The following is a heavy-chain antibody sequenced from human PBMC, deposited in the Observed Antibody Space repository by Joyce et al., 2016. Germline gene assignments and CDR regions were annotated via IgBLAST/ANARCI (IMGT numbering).Heavy chain of an antibody. CDR1: GGSLSGFY. CDR3: ARGGYCSGTTCYRVWRGLRDYYYYYMDV. V-gene: IGHV4-34*01. Sequence: QVQLQQWGTGLLKPSETLSLTCAVYGGSLSGFYWTWIRQPPGKGLEWIGEINNSGSTNYNPSLRGRVTISSDRSKNQFSLQLRSVTAADTAVYYCARGGYCSGTTCYRVWRGLRDYYYYYMDVWAKGTTVTVSS. CDR2: INNSGST. D-gene: IGHD2-2*01. J-gene: IGHJ6*03.